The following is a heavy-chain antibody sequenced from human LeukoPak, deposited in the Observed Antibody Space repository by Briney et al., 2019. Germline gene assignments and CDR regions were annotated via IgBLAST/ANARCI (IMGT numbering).Heavy chain of an antibody. J-gene: IGHJ6*04. V-gene: IGHV4-61*01. CDR1: GGSVSSGSYY. CDR2: IYYSGST. CDR3: ARVQYSSGWGYYGMDV. D-gene: IGHD6-19*01. Sequence: KPSETLSLTCTVSGGSVSSGSYYWSWIRQPPGKGLEWIGQIYYSGSTNYNPSLKSRVTISVDTSKNQFSLKLSSVTAADTAVYYCARVQYSSGWGYYGMDVWGKGTTVTVSS.